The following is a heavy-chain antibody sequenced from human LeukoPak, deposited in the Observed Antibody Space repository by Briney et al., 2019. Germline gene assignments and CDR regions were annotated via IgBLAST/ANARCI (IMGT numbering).Heavy chain of an antibody. V-gene: IGHV1-69*13. CDR1: GGTFSSYA. CDR3: ARGRGYDSNFVYYYYMDV. D-gene: IGHD5-12*01. J-gene: IGHJ6*03. CDR2: IIPIFGTA. Sequence: SVKVSCKASGGTFSSYAISWVRQAPGQGLEWMGGIIPIFGTANYAQKFQGRVTITADESTSTAYMELSSLRSEYTAVYYCARGRGYDSNFVYYYYMDVWGKGTTVTVSS.